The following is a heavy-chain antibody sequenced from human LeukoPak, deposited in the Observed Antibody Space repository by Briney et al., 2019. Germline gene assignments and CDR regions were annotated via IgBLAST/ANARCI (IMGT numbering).Heavy chain of an antibody. CDR3: ARVASSGNFCDY. J-gene: IGHJ4*02. Sequence: ASVKVSCKASGYTFSTYGITWVRQAPGQGLEWMGWISSYNGDTSYPQKLQGRVTMTTDTSTSTAYMELRSLRSDDTAVYYCARVASSGNFCDYWGQGTLVTVSS. V-gene: IGHV1-18*01. CDR2: ISSYNGDT. CDR1: GYTFSTYG.